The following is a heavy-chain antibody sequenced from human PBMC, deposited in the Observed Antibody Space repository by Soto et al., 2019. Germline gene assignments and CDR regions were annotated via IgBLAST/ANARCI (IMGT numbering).Heavy chain of an antibody. Sequence: QVQLVESGGGVVQPGRSLRLSCAASGFTFSSYGMHWVRQAPGKGLEWVAVIWYDGSNKYYADSVKGRFTISRDNSKNTLYLQMNSLRAEDTAVYYCARMPHWELPPGLFDYWGQGTLVTVSS. V-gene: IGHV3-33*01. J-gene: IGHJ4*02. CDR1: GFTFSSYG. CDR2: IWYDGSNK. CDR3: ARMPHWELPPGLFDY. D-gene: IGHD1-26*01.